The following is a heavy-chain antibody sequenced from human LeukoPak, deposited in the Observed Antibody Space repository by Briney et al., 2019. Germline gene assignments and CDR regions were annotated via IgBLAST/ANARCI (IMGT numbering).Heavy chain of an antibody. D-gene: IGHD3-9*01. CDR2: INPSGGST. Sequence: ASVKVSCKASGYTFTSYYMHWVRQAPGQGLEWMGIINPSGGSTSYAQKFQGRVTMTRDMSTSTVYMELSSLRSEDTAVYYCARGSRPVYNLLTGKRYFDYWGQGTLLTVSS. CDR3: ARGSRPVYNLLTGKRYFDY. CDR1: GYTFTSYY. J-gene: IGHJ4*02. V-gene: IGHV1-46*01.